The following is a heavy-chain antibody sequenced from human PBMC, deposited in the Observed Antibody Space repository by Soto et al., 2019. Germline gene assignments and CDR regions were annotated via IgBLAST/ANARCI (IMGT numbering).Heavy chain of an antibody. J-gene: IGHJ6*02. CDR1: GFTFSNAW. CDR3: TTASTGTTRWDYYYYGMDV. D-gene: IGHD1-1*01. Sequence: GGPLRLSCAASGFTFSNAWMSWVRQAPGKGLEWVGRIKSKTDGGTTDYAAPVKGRFTISRDDSKNTLYLQMNSLKTEDTAVYYCTTASTGTTRWDYYYYGMDVWGQGTTVTVSS. V-gene: IGHV3-15*01. CDR2: IKSKTDGGTT.